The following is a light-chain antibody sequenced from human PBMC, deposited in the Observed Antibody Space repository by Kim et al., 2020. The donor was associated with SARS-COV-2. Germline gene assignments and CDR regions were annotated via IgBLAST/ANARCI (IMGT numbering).Light chain of an antibody. J-gene: IGLJ1*01. CDR1: SRDVGDYNY. Sequence: GQSVTISYTGSSRDVGDYNYVSWYRQHPGKAPKLMIYDVYKRPSGVPDRFSGSKSDNTASLTISGLQADDEADYYCLSYAGTSTFIFGTGTKVTVL. V-gene: IGLV2-11*01. CDR2: DVY. CDR3: LSYAGTSTFI.